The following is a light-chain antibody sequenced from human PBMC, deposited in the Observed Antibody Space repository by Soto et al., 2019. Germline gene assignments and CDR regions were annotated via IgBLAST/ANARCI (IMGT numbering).Light chain of an antibody. J-gene: IGKJ1*01. CDR1: QSVLYSSNNKNY. CDR2: WAS. Sequence: DIVMTQSPDSLAVSLGERATINCKSSQSVLYSSNNKNYFAWYQQKPGQPPKLLIYWASTRESGVPDRFSGSGSGTDFTVTISSLQAEDVAVYYCQQYYSTPWTFGKGTKVEIK. CDR3: QQYYSTPWT. V-gene: IGKV4-1*01.